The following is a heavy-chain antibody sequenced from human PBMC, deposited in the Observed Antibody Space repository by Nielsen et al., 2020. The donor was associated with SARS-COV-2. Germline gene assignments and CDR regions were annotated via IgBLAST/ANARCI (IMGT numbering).Heavy chain of an antibody. J-gene: IGHJ6*03. V-gene: IGHV3-33*08. CDR1: GFTFSSYG. D-gene: IGHD6-13*01. CDR3: ARETAAGGDYYYYYMDV. Sequence: GGSLRLSCAASGFTFSSYGMHWARQAPGKGLEWVAVIWYDGSNKYYADSVKGRFTISRDNSKNTLYLQMNSLRAEDTAVYYCARETAAGGDYYYYYMDVWGKGTTVTVSS. CDR2: IWYDGSNK.